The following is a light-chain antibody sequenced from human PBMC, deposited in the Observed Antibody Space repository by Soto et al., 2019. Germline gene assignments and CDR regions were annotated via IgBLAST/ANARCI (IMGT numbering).Light chain of an antibody. CDR3: HQFATTRS. J-gene: IGKJ1*01. CDR2: GAS. Sequence: EIVLTQSPGTLSLSPGQRATLSCRASQSLSSSFLAWYQQKPGQAPRLIIYGASSRAAGIPDRFSGSGSGTDFTLTISSLEPEDFAVYYCHQFATTRSFGQGTKVDNK. CDR1: QSLSSSF. V-gene: IGKV3-20*01.